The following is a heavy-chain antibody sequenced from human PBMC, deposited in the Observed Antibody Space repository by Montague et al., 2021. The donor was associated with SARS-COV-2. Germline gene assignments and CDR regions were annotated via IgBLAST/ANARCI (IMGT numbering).Heavy chain of an antibody. CDR3: ARRERQQLVRFSGRDV. J-gene: IGHJ6*02. D-gene: IGHD6-13*01. CDR2: IYYSGNT. V-gene: IGHV4-39*01. CDR1: GGSISGSSYY. Sequence: SETLSLTCTVTGGSISGSSYYWGWIRQSPGKGLEWIGSIYYSGNTYYNPSLKSRLTISVDTSKNQFSLKLSSVTAADTAVYYCARRERQQLVRFSGRDVWGQGTTVTVSS.